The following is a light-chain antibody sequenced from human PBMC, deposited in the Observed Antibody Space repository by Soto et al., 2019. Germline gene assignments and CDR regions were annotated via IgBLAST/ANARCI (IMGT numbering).Light chain of an antibody. CDR2: AAS. CDR3: QQSYSTPWT. Sequence: DIPMTQSPSSLSASVGDRVTITCRASQSISSYLNWYQQKPGKAPKLLIYAASSLQSGVPSRFSGSGSGTEFTLTISSLQPADFATYYCQQSYSTPWTFGQGTKVEIK. J-gene: IGKJ1*01. CDR1: QSISSY. V-gene: IGKV1-39*01.